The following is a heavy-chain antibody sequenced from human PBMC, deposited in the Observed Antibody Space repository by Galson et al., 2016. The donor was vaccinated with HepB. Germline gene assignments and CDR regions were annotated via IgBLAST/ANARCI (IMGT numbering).Heavy chain of an antibody. CDR3: ANATAAARQNWFDP. CDR2: ISYDGRLK. V-gene: IGHV3-30*18. D-gene: IGHD6-6*01. J-gene: IGHJ5*02. CDR1: GFTFRNYG. Sequence: SLRLSCAASGFTFRNYGMHWVRQAPGQGLEWVAIISYDGRLKYYADSVKGRFTISRDNSKNTLYLQMNSLRPEDTAIYYCANATAAARQNWFDPWGQGVLVTVSS.